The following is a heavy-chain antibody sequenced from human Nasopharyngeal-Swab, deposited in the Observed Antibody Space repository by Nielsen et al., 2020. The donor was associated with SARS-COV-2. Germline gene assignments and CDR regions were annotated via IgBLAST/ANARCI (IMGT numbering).Heavy chain of an antibody. CDR2: INHSGST. Sequence: WIRQPPGKGLEWIGEINHSGSTNYNPSLKSRVTISVDTSRNQFSLKLSSVTAADTVVYYCARSVAAVGNFPRIRVFPDVWGKGTTVTVSS. CDR3: ARSVAAVGNFPRIRVFPDV. V-gene: IGHV4-34*01. D-gene: IGHD6-13*01. J-gene: IGHJ6*04.